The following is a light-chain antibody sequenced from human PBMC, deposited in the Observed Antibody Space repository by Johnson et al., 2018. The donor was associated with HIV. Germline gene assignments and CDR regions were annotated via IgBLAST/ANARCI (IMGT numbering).Light chain of an antibody. CDR2: RSN. CDR3: AAGDDSLNGLV. Sequence: QSVLTQPPSASGTPGQRVTISCSGSSSNIGSNTVNWYQQLPGTAPKLLIHRSNQRPSGVPARFSGSKSGTPASLPISGLQAEDEADYYCAAGDDSLNGLVFGTGTKVIVL. J-gene: IGLJ1*01. V-gene: IGLV1-44*01. CDR1: SSNIGSNT.